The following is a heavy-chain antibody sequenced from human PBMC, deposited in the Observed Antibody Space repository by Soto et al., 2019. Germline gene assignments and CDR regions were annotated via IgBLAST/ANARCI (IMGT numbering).Heavy chain of an antibody. CDR1: GFAFSNYA. CDR3: ANRRPSVEKTGDYVQN. CDR2: LSGSGGNT. Sequence: EVQLLESGGGIVLPGGSLRLSCSASGFAFSNYAMAWVRQAPGQGLEWISSLSGSGGNTYYADSVKGRFTISRDNSKNTLSLHLNSLTAEDTAKYYCANRRPSVEKTGDYVQNWGQGTLSTVSS. D-gene: IGHD3-10*02. V-gene: IGHV3-23*01. J-gene: IGHJ4*02.